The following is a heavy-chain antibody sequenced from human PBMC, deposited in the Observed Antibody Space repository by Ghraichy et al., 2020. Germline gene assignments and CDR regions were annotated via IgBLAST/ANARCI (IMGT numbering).Heavy chain of an antibody. J-gene: IGHJ4*02. V-gene: IGHV3-23*01. CDR3: AKTHPVALLRYFDWLWPVDY. CDR2: ISGSGGST. CDR1: GFTFSSYA. D-gene: IGHD3-9*01. Sequence: GGSLRLSCAASGFTFSSYAMSWVRQAPGKGLEWVSAISGSGGSTYYADSVKGRFTISRDNSKNTLYLQMNSLRAEDTAVYYCAKTHPVALLRYFDWLWPVDYWGQGTLVTVSS.